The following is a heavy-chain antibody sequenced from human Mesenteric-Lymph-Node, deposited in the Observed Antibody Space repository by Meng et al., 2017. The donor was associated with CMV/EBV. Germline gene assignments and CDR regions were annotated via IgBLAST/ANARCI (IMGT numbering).Heavy chain of an antibody. CDR3: ARPFPSWQSPRLDPFGA. Sequence: GPDKVSPLLILSLPCPASGYSVISFAYWGWIRQPPGGGLEWIGGVHYTGSTYYSPSLKSRVTVSVDTSKNQFSLRLTSVTAADTAVYYCARPFPSWQSPRLDPFGAWGQGTLVTVSS. CDR1: GYSVISFAY. J-gene: IGHJ5*02. V-gene: IGHV4-38-2*01. CDR2: VHYTGST. D-gene: IGHD6-19*01.